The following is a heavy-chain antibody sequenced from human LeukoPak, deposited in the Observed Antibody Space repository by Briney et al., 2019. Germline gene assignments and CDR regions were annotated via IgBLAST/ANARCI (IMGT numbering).Heavy chain of an antibody. Sequence: GGSLRLSCAASGFTFSSYAMSWDRQAPGKGLEWVSAISGSGGSTYYADSVKGRFTISRDNAKNSLYLQMNSLRAEDTAVYYCAELGITMIGGVWGKGTTVTISS. CDR3: AELGITMIGGV. CDR2: ISGSGGST. V-gene: IGHV3-23*01. J-gene: IGHJ6*04. CDR1: GFTFSSYA. D-gene: IGHD3-10*02.